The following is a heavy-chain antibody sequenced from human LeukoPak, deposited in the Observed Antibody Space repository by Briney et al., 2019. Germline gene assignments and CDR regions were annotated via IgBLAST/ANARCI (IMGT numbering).Heavy chain of an antibody. CDR3: AREGGPYRPLDY. CDR1: GGSVSSYY. Sequence: SETLSLTCTVSGGSVSSYYWSWIRQPPGKELEWIGYIYYSGNTNYNPSLKSRVTISVDTSKNQFSLKLTSVTATDTAVYYCAREGGPYRPLDYSGQGTLVTVSS. V-gene: IGHV4-59*02. J-gene: IGHJ4*02. CDR2: IYYSGNT.